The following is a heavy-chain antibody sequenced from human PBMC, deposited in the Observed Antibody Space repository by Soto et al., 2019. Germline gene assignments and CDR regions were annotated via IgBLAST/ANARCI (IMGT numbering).Heavy chain of an antibody. CDR3: ASALGLVIINGLAYFQH. V-gene: IGHV1-69*01. CDR1: GGTFSSYA. Sequence: QVQLVQSGAEVKKPGSSVKVSCKASGGTFSSYAISWVRQAPGQGLEWMGGIIPIFGTANYAQKFQGRVTITADESTSTAYMELSSLRSEDTAVYYCASALGLVIINGLAYFQHWGQGTLVTVSS. D-gene: IGHD3-9*01. CDR2: IIPIFGTA. J-gene: IGHJ1*01.